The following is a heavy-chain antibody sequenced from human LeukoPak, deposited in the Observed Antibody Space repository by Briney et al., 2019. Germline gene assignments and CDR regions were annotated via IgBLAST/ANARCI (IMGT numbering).Heavy chain of an antibody. D-gene: IGHD2-2*01. CDR2: INHSGST. Sequence: PSETLSLTCAVYGGSFSGYYWSWIRQPPGKGLEWIGEINHSGSTNYNPSLKSRVTISVDTSKNQFSLKLSSVTAADTAVYYCARVKCSSTSCSSIGASDYWGQGTLVTVSS. J-gene: IGHJ4*02. V-gene: IGHV4-34*01. CDR3: ARVKCSSTSCSSIGASDY. CDR1: GGSFSGYY.